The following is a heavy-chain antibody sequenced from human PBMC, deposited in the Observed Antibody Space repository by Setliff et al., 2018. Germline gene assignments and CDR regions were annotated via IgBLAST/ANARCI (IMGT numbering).Heavy chain of an antibody. V-gene: IGHV4-38-2*02. D-gene: IGHD6-6*01. CDR3: ARDRGIAARLFDY. CDR2: IYHSGST. J-gene: IGHJ4*02. CDR1: GYSISSGYY. Sequence: SETLSLTCAVSGYSISSGYYWGWIRQPPGKGLEWIGSIYHSGSTYYNPSLKSRVTISVDTSKNQFSLKLSSVTAADTAVYYCARDRGIAARLFDYWGQGTLVTVSS.